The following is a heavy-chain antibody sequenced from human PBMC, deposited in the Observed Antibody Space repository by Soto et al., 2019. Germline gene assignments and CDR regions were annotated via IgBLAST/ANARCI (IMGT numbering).Heavy chain of an antibody. J-gene: IGHJ4*02. Sequence: GASVKLSCKASGYTFTSYAMHWVRQAPGQRLEWMGWINAGNGNTKYSQKFQGRVTITRDTSASTAYMELSSLRSEDTAVYYCARDSDWTIALDYWGQGTLVTVSS. CDR1: GYTFTSYA. CDR3: ARDSDWTIALDY. D-gene: IGHD1-1*01. V-gene: IGHV1-3*01. CDR2: INAGNGNT.